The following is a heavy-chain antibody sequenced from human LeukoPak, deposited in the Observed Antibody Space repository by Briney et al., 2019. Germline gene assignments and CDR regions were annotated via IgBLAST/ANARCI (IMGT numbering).Heavy chain of an antibody. D-gene: IGHD3-10*01. CDR3: AREKILWFPYDAFDI. CDR1: RYSVNNNDW. Sequence: SETLSLTCDVYRYSVNNNDWWGWIRQPPGKGLEWIGSIYHSGSTYYNPSLKSRVTISVDTSKNQFSLKLSSVTAADTAMHYCAREKILWFPYDAFDIWGQGTMVTVSS. CDR2: IYHSGST. V-gene: IGHV4-38-2*02. J-gene: IGHJ3*02.